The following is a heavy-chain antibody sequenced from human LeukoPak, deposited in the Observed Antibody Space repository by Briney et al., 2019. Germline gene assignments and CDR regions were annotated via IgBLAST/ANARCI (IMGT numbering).Heavy chain of an antibody. CDR2: INHSGST. D-gene: IGHD4-23*01. Sequence: SETLSLTCAVYGGSFSGYYWSWIRQPPGKGLEWIGEINHSGSTNYNPSLKSQVTISVDTSKNQFSLKLSSVTAADTAVYYCARGRYGGSDYWGQGTLVTVSS. CDR1: GGSFSGYY. CDR3: ARGRYGGSDY. J-gene: IGHJ4*02. V-gene: IGHV4-34*01.